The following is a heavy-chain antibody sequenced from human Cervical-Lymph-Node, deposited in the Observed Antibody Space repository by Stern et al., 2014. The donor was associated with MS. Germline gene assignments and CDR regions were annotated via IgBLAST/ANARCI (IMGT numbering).Heavy chain of an antibody. V-gene: IGHV4-31*03. Sequence: QLQLQESGPGLVKPSQTLSLTCTVSGGAVSSGDRYWSWIRQHPEKGLEWIWYISYSGNTYYNPSLESRVTISMDRSKNQFSLKLRSVTAADTAVYYCARVTEFLRFFYPDYWGQGIRVTVSS. CDR2: ISYSGNT. CDR1: GGAVSSGDRY. J-gene: IGHJ4*02. D-gene: IGHD3-3*01. CDR3: ARVTEFLRFFYPDY.